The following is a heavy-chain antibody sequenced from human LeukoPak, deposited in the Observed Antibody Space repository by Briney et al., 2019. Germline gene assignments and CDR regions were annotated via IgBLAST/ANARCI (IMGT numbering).Heavy chain of an antibody. V-gene: IGHV3-21*01. CDR3: ARDHIAAADNDAFDI. CDR2: ISSSSSYI. CDR1: GFTFSSYS. J-gene: IGHJ3*02. Sequence: GGSLRLSCATSGFTFSSYSMNWVRQAPGKGLEWVSSISSSSSYIYYADSVKGRFTISRDNAKNSLYLQMNSLRAEDTAVYYCARDHIAAADNDAFDIWGQGTMVTVSS. D-gene: IGHD6-13*01.